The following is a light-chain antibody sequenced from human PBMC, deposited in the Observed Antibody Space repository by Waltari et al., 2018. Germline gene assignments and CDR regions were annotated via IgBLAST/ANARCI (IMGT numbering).Light chain of an antibody. Sequence: EIVMTQSPATLSVSPGERATLYCRASQSVSSSLAWYQQKPGKAPRLLFYGASIRATGIPVRFSGSGSGTDFTLTIDSVQSEDFAVYYCQQYDNWPLLFGQGTKVEIK. CDR1: QSVSSS. CDR3: QQYDNWPLL. V-gene: IGKV3-15*01. J-gene: IGKJ1*01. CDR2: GAS.